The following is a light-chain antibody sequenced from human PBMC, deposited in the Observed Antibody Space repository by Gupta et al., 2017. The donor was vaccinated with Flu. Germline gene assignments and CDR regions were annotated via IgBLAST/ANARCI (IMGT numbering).Light chain of an antibody. CDR1: SSDVGRSNS. CDR2: DVT. V-gene: IGLV2-14*03. CDR3: SSYTSTNTFYV. J-gene: IGLJ1*01. Sequence: SALTQPASAPGSPGQSITISSTGTSSDVGRSNSVSWYQQHPAKAPNLIIYDVTNRPSGVASRFSGSKSGNTASLTISGLEAEDESDYFCSSYTSTNTFYVFGTGTKVTVL.